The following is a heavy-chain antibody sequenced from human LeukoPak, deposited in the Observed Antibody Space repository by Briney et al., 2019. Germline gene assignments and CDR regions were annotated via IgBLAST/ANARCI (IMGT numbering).Heavy chain of an antibody. CDR1: GFTFSSYA. V-gene: IGHV3-23*01. CDR2: ISGNGGSK. Sequence: PGGSLRLSCAASGFTFSSYAMSWVRQAPGKGLEWVSGISGNGGSKYYADSVKGRFTISRDNSKNTLYLQMNSLRAEDTAVYYCAKSSAGTMAYWGQGALVTVSS. J-gene: IGHJ4*02. D-gene: IGHD6-19*01. CDR3: AKSSAGTMAY.